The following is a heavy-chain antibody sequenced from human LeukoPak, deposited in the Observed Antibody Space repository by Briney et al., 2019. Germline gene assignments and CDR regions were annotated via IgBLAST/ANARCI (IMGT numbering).Heavy chain of an antibody. D-gene: IGHD4-23*01. J-gene: IGHJ4*02. V-gene: IGHV3-21*01. CDR1: GFTFSSYT. CDR2: ISSSSDYR. CDR3: TRYPYGGLFDY. Sequence: GGSLRLSCAASGFTFSSYTLNWVRQAPGKGLEWVSAISSSSDYRYYADSVKGRFTISRDNAKNSLYLQMNSLRAEDTAVYYCTRYPYGGLFDYWGQGTLVTVSS.